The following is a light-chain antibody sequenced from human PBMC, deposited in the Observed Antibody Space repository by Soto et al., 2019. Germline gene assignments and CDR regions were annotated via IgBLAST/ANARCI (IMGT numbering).Light chain of an antibody. CDR1: NIGSTS. V-gene: IGLV3-21*04. J-gene: IGLJ3*02. Sequence: GPGKTARITCGGNNIGSTSVHWYQQKPGQAPVLVIYYDSDRPSGIPERFSGSNSGNTATLTISRVEAGDEADFYCQVWDTTSDQQVFGGGTKLTVL. CDR3: QVWDTTSDQQV. CDR2: YDS.